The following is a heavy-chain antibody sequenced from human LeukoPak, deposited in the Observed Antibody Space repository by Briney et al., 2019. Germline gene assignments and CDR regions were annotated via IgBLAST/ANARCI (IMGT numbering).Heavy chain of an antibody. D-gene: IGHD6-19*01. Sequence: GGSLRLSCTAPGFTFSSYWMSWVRQAPGKGLARVANIKEDGSEIFYVDSVGDRFTISRDNAQHSLYLQMSSLSVEDTAIYYCVTAEGDGAGWHFDYWGQGALVTVSS. V-gene: IGHV3-7*01. CDR2: IKEDGSEI. CDR1: GFTFSSYW. J-gene: IGHJ4*02. CDR3: VTAEGDGAGWHFDY.